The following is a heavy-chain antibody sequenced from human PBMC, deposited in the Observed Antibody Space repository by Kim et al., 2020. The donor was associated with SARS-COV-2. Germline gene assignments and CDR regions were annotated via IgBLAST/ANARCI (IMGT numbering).Heavy chain of an antibody. D-gene: IGHD3-16*01. Sequence: PSHKSRVTISVDPSKNQFALKLSSVTAADTAVYYGARGVFWGGNSYNGMDVWGQGTTVTVSS. CDR3: ARGVFWGGNSYNGMDV. J-gene: IGHJ6*02. V-gene: IGHV4-59*09.